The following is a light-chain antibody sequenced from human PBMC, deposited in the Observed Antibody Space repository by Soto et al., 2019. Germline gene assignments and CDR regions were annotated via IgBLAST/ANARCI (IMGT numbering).Light chain of an antibody. CDR2: DVS. CDR3: ISYTSSSTLLYV. V-gene: IGLV2-14*01. CDR1: SSDVGGYNY. J-gene: IGLJ1*01. Sequence: HSALTQPASVSGSPGQSITISCTGTSSDVGGYNYVSWYQQHPGKAPKLMIYDVSNRPSGVSNRFSGSKSGNTASLTISGLQAEDEADYYCISYTSSSTLLYVFGTGTKVTVL.